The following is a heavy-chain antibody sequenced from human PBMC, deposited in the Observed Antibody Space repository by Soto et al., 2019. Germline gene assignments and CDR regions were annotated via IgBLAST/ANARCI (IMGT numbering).Heavy chain of an antibody. V-gene: IGHV3-73*02. CDR1: GFSFSGSA. J-gene: IGHJ4*02. CDR3: TRHPY. Sequence: EVQLVESGGGLVQPGGSLKLSCTVSGFSFSGSAMHWVRQASGKGLEWIGLIRSKTSNYATTYAASVKGRFTISGDDSKNTAYLQMNSLKTEDTAVYYCTRHPYWGQGTLVTVSS. CDR2: IRSKTSNYAT.